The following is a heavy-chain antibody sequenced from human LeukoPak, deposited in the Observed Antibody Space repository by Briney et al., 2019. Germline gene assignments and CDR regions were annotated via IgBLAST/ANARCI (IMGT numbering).Heavy chain of an antibody. D-gene: IGHD3-3*01. J-gene: IGHJ4*02. CDR3: ARRSLRSTALDY. CDR1: GFTSSSYW. V-gene: IGHV3-7*01. CDR2: IKQDGSEK. Sequence: GGSLRLSCAASGFTSSSYWMSWVRQAPGKGLEWVANIKQDGSEKYYVDSVKGRFTISRDSAKNSLYLQMNSLRAEDTAVYYCARRSLRSTALDYWGQGTLVTVSS.